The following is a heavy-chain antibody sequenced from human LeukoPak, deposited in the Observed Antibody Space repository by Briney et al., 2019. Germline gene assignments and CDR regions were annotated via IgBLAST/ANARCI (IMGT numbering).Heavy chain of an antibody. J-gene: IGHJ4*02. CDR3: ARRAYDILTGFTY. D-gene: IGHD3-9*01. CDR2: ISAYNGNT. CDR1: GYTFTSYG. V-gene: IGHV1-18*01. Sequence: ASVKVSCKASGYTFTSYGISWVRQAPGQGLEWMGWISAYNGNTNYAQKLQGRVTMTTDTSTSTVYMELRSLRSDDTAVYYCARRAYDILTGFTYWGQGTLVTVSS.